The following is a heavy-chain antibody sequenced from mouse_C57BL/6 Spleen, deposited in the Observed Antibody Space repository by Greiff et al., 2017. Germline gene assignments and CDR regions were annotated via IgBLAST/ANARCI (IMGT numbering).Heavy chain of an antibody. Sequence: VKLQESGAELVKPGASVKISCKASGYAFSSYWMNWVKQRPGKGLEWIGQIYPGDGDTNYNGKFKGKATLTADKSSSTAYMQLSSLTSEDSAVYFCARSSYDYDGSTFAYWGQGTTLTVSS. CDR2: IYPGDGDT. V-gene: IGHV1-80*01. J-gene: IGHJ2*01. D-gene: IGHD2-4*01. CDR1: GYAFSSYW. CDR3: ARSSYDYDGSTFAY.